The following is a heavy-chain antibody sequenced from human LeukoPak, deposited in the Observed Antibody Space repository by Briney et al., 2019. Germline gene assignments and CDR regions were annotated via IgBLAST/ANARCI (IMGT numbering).Heavy chain of an antibody. V-gene: IGHV3-23*01. J-gene: IGHJ4*02. D-gene: IGHD3-22*01. Sequence: GGPLRLSSAVPRFTFPTFAITWVRPAPRKGLEWVSSLIYSAVSSYYADSVKGRFTTSRDNSKKTLYLQINSMRAEETATYYCAQAPDTSGFPSYFDSWGQGTLVAVSS. CDR3: AQAPDTSGFPSYFDS. CDR1: RFTFPTFA. CDR2: LIYSAVSS.